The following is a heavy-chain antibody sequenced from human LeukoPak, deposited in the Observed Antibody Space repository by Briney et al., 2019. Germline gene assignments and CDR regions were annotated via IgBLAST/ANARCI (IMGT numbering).Heavy chain of an antibody. Sequence: SQTLSLTCAISGDSVSSNSAAWNWIRQSPSRGLEWLGRTYYRSKWYNDYGVSVKSRISINPDTSRNQFSLQLNSVTPEDTAVYYCAREIASTYAFDIWGQRTMVTVSS. J-gene: IGHJ3*02. V-gene: IGHV6-1*01. CDR3: AREIASTYAFDI. CDR2: TYYRSKWYN. CDR1: GDSVSSNSAA. D-gene: IGHD5/OR15-5a*01.